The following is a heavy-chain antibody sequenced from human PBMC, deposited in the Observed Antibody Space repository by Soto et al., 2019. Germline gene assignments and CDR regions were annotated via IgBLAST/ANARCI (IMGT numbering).Heavy chain of an antibody. CDR1: GFTFDDYA. J-gene: IGHJ4*02. Sequence: EVQLVESGGGLVQPGRSLRLSCAASGFTFDDYAMHWVRQAPGKGLEWVSGISWGSGSIDYADSVKGRFTISRDNAKNSLYLQMNSLRAEDTALYYCAKDAAYYIDYWGQGTLVTVSS. CDR3: AKDAAYYIDY. CDR2: ISWGSGSI. V-gene: IGHV3-9*01. D-gene: IGHD2-15*01.